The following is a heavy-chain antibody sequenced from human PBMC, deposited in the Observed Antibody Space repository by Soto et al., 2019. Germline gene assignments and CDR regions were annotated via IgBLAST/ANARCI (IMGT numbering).Heavy chain of an antibody. V-gene: IGHV3-30*18. CDR3: AKDDQGDYYYYYMDV. CDR1: GFTFSSYG. J-gene: IGHJ6*03. D-gene: IGHD2-2*01. CDR2: ISYDGSNK. Sequence: QVQLVESGGGVVQPGRSLRLSCAASGFTFSSYGMHWVRQAPGKGLEWVAVISYDGSNKYYADSVKGRFTISRDNSKNTLYLQMNSLRAEDTAVYYCAKDDQGDYYYYYMDVWGKGTTVTVSS.